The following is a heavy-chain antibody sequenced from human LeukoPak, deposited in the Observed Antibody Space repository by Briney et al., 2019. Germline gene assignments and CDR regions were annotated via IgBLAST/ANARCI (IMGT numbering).Heavy chain of an antibody. J-gene: IGHJ3*02. V-gene: IGHV3-48*01. CDR2: ISSSSSTI. Sequence: AGGSLSLSCAASGFTFSSYSMNWVRQAPGKGLEWVSYISSSSSTIYYADSVKGRFTISRDNAKNSVYLQMNSLRAEDTAVYYCARDRYGDYETIDAFDIWGQGTMVTVSS. CDR1: GFTFSSYS. D-gene: IGHD4-17*01. CDR3: ARDRYGDYETIDAFDI.